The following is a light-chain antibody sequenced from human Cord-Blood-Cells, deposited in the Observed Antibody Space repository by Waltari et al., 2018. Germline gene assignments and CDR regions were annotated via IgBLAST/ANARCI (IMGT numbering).Light chain of an antibody. J-gene: IGKJ2*01. CDR3: QQSYSTPYT. Sequence: DIQMTQPPSSLSASVGDRVTITCRASQSISSYLNWYQQKPGKAPKLLIYAASSLQSRVPSRFSGSGSGTDFTLTSSSLQPEDFATYYCQQSYSTPYTFGQGTKLEIK. CDR2: AAS. V-gene: IGKV1-39*01. CDR1: QSISSY.